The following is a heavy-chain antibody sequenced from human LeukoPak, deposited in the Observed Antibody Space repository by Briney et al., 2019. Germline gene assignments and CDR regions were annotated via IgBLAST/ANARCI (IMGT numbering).Heavy chain of an antibody. J-gene: IGHJ5*02. CDR2: IKSKTDGRTT. CDR3: TTVPDP. Sequence: GGSLRLSCAASGFSFSNAWMNWVRQAPGKGLEWVGRIKSKTDGRTTDYAAPVKGRFTISRDDSKNTLYLQMNSLKTEDTAVYYCTTVPDPWGQGTLVTVSS. V-gene: IGHV3-15*01. CDR1: GFSFSNAW.